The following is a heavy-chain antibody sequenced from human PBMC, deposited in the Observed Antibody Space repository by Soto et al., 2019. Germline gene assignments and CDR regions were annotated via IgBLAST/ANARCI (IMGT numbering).Heavy chain of an antibody. J-gene: IGHJ4*02. CDR1: GFTFSGNH. CDR2: INSDGSDN. V-gene: IGHV3-7*01. CDR3: ARLPRTLDS. Sequence: GGSLRLSCVGSGFTFSGNHMSWVRQAPGRGLEWVANINSDGSDNYYVDSVKGRFTISRDNARNSLYLQMNSLRVEDTAVYYCARLPRTLDSWGQGVLVTVSS.